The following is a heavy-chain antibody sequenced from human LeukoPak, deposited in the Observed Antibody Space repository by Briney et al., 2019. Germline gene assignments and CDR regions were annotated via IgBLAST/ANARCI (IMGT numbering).Heavy chain of an antibody. CDR2: ISWNSGSI. CDR3: AKDLRAYDILTGSGGLGY. V-gene: IGHV3-9*03. Sequence: GGSLRLSCAAPGLTFDDYAMHWVRQAPGKGLEWVSGISWNSGSIGYADSVKGRFTISRDNAKNSLYLQMNSLRAEDMALYYCAKDLRAYDILTGSGGLGYWGQGTLVTVSS. J-gene: IGHJ4*02. D-gene: IGHD3-9*01. CDR1: GLTFDDYA.